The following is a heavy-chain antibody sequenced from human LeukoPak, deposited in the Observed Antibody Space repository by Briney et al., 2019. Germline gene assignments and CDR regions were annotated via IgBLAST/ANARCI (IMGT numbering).Heavy chain of an antibody. CDR3: ARGGGYYSIPFDY. V-gene: IGHV1-69*04. Sequence: SVKVSCKASGGTFSSYAISWVRQAPGQGLEWMGRIIPIFGIANYAQKFQGRVTITADKSTSTAYVELSSLRSEDTAVYYCARGGGYYSIPFDYWGQGTLVTVSS. CDR2: IIPIFGIA. D-gene: IGHD3-22*01. CDR1: GGTFSSYA. J-gene: IGHJ4*02.